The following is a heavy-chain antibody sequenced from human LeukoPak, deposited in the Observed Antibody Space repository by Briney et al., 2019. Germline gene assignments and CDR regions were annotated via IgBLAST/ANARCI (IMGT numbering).Heavy chain of an antibody. Sequence: GESLQISCQGSGYSFTSYWIGWVRPMPGKGLEWMGIIYPGDSDTRYSPSFQGQVTISADKSISTAYLQWSSLKASDTAMYYCAIFLRGVFGELLGHFDYWGQGTLVTVSS. CDR2: IYPGDSDT. CDR3: AIFLRGVFGELLGHFDY. D-gene: IGHD3-10*02. CDR1: GYSFTSYW. V-gene: IGHV5-51*01. J-gene: IGHJ4*02.